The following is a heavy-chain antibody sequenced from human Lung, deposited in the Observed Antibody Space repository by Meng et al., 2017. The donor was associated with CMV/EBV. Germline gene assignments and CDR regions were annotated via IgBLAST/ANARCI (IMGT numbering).Heavy chain of an antibody. J-gene: IGHJ4*02. CDR2: FVNYVDT. CDR3: ASGTPGRSYCDY. D-gene: IGHD2-15*01. Sequence: QVHLMQVGPEVKKPGASVRVSCKASGYTFGSYGICWVRQAPGQGLEWMGWFVNYVDTYPAPKFQGRVTMTTDTHTNTAFMELRSLTSDDTAVYYCASGTPGRSYCDYWGQGTLVTVSS. V-gene: IGHV1-18*01. CDR1: GYTFGSYG.